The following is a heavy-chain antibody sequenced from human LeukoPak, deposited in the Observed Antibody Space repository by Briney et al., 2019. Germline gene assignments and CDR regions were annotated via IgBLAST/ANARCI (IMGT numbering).Heavy chain of an antibody. CDR1: GYSFTTYW. V-gene: IGHV5-51*01. CDR3: ARSPDTIYFDY. D-gene: IGHD5-24*01. CDR2: VYRGDSDT. J-gene: IGHJ4*02. Sequence: GESLKISCKASGYSFTTYWIGWVRQMPGKGLEWIGIVYRGDSDTRYSPSFQGQVTISADKSISTAYLQWSSLKAPGTAVYYCARSPDTIYFDYWGQGTLVTVSS.